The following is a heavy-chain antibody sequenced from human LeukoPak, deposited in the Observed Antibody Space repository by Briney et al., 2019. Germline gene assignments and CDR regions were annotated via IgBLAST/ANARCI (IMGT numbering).Heavy chain of an antibody. CDR1: GDSISSSDYY. V-gene: IGHV4-39*01. CDR2: ISYSGST. CDR3: ARGSRRLADFHY. J-gene: IGHJ4*02. Sequence: ETLSLTCTVSGDSISSSDYYWGWIRQPPGKGLGWIGTISYSGSTYYNPSLQSRVTISVDTSKNQFSLELSSVTAADTAVYYCARGSRRLADFHYWGQGTLVTVSS. D-gene: IGHD1-26*01.